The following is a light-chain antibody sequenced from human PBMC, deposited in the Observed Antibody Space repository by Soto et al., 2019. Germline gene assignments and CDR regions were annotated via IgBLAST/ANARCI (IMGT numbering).Light chain of an antibody. CDR2: GAS. CDR3: QQYGSSPRT. J-gene: IGKJ1*01. Sequence: EIVLTQSPATLSLSPGERATLSCRASQSVSSNLAWYQQKPGQAPRLLISGASNRATGIPDRFSGSGSGTDFTLTISRLEPEDFAVYYCQQYGSSPRTFGQGTKVDIK. V-gene: IGKV3-20*01. CDR1: QSVSSN.